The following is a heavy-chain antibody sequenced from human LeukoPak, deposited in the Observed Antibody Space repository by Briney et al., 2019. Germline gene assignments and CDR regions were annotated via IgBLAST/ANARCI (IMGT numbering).Heavy chain of an antibody. CDR1: GFTFSSYG. CDR3: AKDPFGGATGVFDY. Sequence: PGRSLRLSCTASGFTFSSYGMHWVRQAPGKGLEWVAVIWYDGSNQQYADSVKGRFTISRDNSKNTLYLQMNSLRAEDTAVYYCAKDPFGGATGVFDYWGQGTLVTVSS. J-gene: IGHJ4*02. V-gene: IGHV3-33*06. CDR2: IWYDGSNQ. D-gene: IGHD1-26*01.